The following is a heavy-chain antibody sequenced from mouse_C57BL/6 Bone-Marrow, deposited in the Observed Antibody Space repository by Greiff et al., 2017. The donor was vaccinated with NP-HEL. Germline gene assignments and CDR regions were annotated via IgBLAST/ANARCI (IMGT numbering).Heavy chain of an antibody. Sequence: EVQLQQSGAELVRPGASVKLSCTASGFNIKDDYMHWVKQRPEQGLEWIGWIDPENGDTEYASKFQGKATITADTSSITAYLQLSSLTSEDTAVYYCTTWGQYYAMDYWGQGTSVTVSS. CDR1: GFNIKDDY. CDR2: IDPENGDT. J-gene: IGHJ4*01. V-gene: IGHV14-4*01. CDR3: TTWGQYYAMDY.